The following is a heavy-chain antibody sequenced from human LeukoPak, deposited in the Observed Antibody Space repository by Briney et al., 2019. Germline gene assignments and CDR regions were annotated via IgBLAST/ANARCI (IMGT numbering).Heavy chain of an antibody. CDR3: ARQRVTGTSYYYYCGMDV. J-gene: IGHJ6*02. CDR1: GFTFSSYA. D-gene: IGHD6-19*01. V-gene: IGHV3-33*01. Sequence: PGRSLRLSCAASGFTFSSYAMHWVRQASGKGLEWVAVIWHDGSNKYYAASVKGRFTVSRDNSKNTLYLQINSLRAEDTAVYYCARQRVTGTSYYYYCGMDVWGRGTTVTVSS. CDR2: IWHDGSNK.